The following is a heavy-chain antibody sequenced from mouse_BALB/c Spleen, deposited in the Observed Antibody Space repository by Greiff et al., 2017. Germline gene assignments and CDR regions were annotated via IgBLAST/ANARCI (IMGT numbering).Heavy chain of an antibody. CDR2: IDPANGNT. CDR3: ARELYYYGSSYDYAMDY. J-gene: IGHJ4*01. CDR1: GFNIKDTY. D-gene: IGHD1-1*01. Sequence: EVQLQQSGAELVKPGASVKLSCTASGFNIKDTYMHWVKQRPEQGLEWIGRIDPANGNTKYDPKFQGKATITADATSNTAYLQLSSLTSEDTAVYYCARELYYYGSSYDYAMDYWGQGTSVTVSS. V-gene: IGHV14-3*02.